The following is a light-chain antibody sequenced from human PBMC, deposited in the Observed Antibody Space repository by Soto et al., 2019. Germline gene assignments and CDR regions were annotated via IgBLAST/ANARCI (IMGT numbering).Light chain of an antibody. CDR2: GNS. V-gene: IGLV1-40*01. CDR1: SSNIGAGYD. J-gene: IGLJ2*01. Sequence: QSVLTQPPSVSGASGQRFTISCTGSSSNIGAGYDVHWYQQLPGTAPKLLIYGNSNRPSGVPDRFSGSKSGTSASLAITGLQAEDEADYYCQSYDSSLSGSRVVFGGGTKLTVL. CDR3: QSYDSSLSGSRVV.